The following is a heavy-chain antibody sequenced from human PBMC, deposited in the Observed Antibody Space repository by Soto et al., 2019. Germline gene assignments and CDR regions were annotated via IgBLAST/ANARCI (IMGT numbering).Heavy chain of an antibody. V-gene: IGHV4-39*01. D-gene: IGHD2-15*01. CDR3: ARRYAPRYSSGNNHFDL. J-gene: IGHJ4*02. CDR1: SVSIFSNSYY. Sequence: QLQLQESGPGLVRPSETLSLTCTVSSVSIFSNSYYWGWIRQAPGKGLERIATINHSGSTYHNPSLKSRATISVDTSKNKFSLNLSSVTAADTAVYYCARRYAPRYSSGNNHFDLWGQGTLVTVSS. CDR2: INHSGST.